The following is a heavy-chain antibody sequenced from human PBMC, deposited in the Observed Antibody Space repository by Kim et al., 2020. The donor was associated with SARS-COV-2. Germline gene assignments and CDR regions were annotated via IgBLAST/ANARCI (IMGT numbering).Heavy chain of an antibody. CDR2: INGDGSTT. Sequence: GGSLRLSCAVSGLTFSSSWMHWVRQAPGKGLVWVSRINGDGSTTTYADAVKGRFTISRDNGKNSLYLQIDSLRAEDTAVYYCVSRSTTMTLWGQGTLVTVSS. J-gene: IGHJ4*02. V-gene: IGHV3-74*03. D-gene: IGHD4-17*01. CDR3: VSRSTTMTL. CDR1: GLTFSSSW.